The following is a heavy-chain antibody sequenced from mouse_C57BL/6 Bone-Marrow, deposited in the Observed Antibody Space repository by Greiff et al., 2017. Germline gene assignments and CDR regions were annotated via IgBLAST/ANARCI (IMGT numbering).Heavy chain of an antibody. Sequence: VQLVESGPGLVAPSQSLSITCTVSGFSLTSYAISWVRQPPGKGLEWLGVIWTGGGTNYYSPPKSRLSISKDNSKSQVFLKMNSLQTDDTARYYCARNYYGGSHGAMDYWGQGTSVTVSS. J-gene: IGHJ4*01. CDR1: GFSLTSYA. CDR2: IWTGGGT. D-gene: IGHD1-1*01. V-gene: IGHV2-9-1*01. CDR3: ARNYYGGSHGAMDY.